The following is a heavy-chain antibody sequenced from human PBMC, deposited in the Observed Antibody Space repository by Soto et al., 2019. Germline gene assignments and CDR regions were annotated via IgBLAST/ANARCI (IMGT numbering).Heavy chain of an antibody. CDR1: GYTFTSYG. J-gene: IGHJ4*02. CDR2: ISAYNGNT. V-gene: IGHV1-18*01. CDR3: ARDESSGYRDPDFAY. D-gene: IGHD3-22*01. Sequence: QVQLVQSGAEVKKPGTSVKVSCKASGYTFTSYGISWVRQAPGQGLEWMGWISAYNGNTNYAQKLQGRVTMTTDTSTSTAYMELRSLRSDDTAVYYCARDESSGYRDPDFAYWGQGTLVTVSS.